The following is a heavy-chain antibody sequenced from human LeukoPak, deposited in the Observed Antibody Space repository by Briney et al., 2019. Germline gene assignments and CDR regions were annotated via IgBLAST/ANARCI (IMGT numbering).Heavy chain of an antibody. CDR2: IYYSGST. CDR1: GGSISSSSYY. Sequence: SETLSLTCTVSGGSISSSSYYWGWIRQPPGKGLEWIGSIYYSGSTYYNPSLKSRVTISVGTSKNQFSLKLSSVTAADTAVYYCARQTRYPLYYMDVWGKGTTVTISS. V-gene: IGHV4-39*01. D-gene: IGHD1-14*01. J-gene: IGHJ6*03. CDR3: ARQTRYPLYYMDV.